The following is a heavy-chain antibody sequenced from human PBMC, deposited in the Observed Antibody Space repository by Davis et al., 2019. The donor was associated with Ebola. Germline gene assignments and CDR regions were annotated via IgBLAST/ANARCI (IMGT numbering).Heavy chain of an antibody. Sequence: PGGSLRLSCAASGFNSNGYAMTWVRQAPGKGLEWVSTTAGGGYTYYADSMRGRFTVSRDSSKNNLYLQMNNLRAEDTAVYYCAKEGQVGGHSYLDSWGQGTQVTVSS. V-gene: IGHV3-23*01. CDR3: AKEGQVGGHSYLDS. CDR2: TAGGGYT. J-gene: IGHJ4*02. CDR1: GFNSNGYA. D-gene: IGHD3-16*01.